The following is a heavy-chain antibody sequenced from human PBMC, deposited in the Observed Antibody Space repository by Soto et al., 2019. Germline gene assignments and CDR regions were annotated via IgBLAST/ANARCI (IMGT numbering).Heavy chain of an antibody. CDR2: IIPIFGTA. CDR1: GGTFSSYA. Sequence: SVKVSCKASGGTFSSYAISWVRQAPGQGLEWMGGIIPIFGTANYAQKFQGRVTITADESTSTAYMELSSLRSEDTAVYYCAKIMGDSSGYYSFDYWGQGTLVTVSS. V-gene: IGHV1-69*13. CDR3: AKIMGDSSGYYSFDY. D-gene: IGHD3-22*01. J-gene: IGHJ4*02.